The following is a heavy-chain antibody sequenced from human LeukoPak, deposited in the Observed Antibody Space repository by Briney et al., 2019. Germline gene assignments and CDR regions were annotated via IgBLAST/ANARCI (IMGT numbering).Heavy chain of an antibody. J-gene: IGHJ3*02. CDR2: ISSSSSYI. D-gene: IGHD7-27*01. Sequence: GGSLRLSCAASGFTFSSYSMNWVRQAPGKGLEWVSSISSSSSYIYYADSVKGRFTISRDNAKNSLYLQMNSLRAEDTAVYYCARERGDRDTFDIWGQGTMVTVSS. CDR1: GFTFSSYS. V-gene: IGHV3-21*01. CDR3: ARERGDRDTFDI.